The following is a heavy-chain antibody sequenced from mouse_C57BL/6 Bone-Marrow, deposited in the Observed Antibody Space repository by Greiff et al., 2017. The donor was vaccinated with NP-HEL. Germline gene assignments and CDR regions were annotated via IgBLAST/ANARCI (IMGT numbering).Heavy chain of an antibody. D-gene: IGHD1-1*01. CDR1: GYTFTSYW. CDR2: IYPGSGST. J-gene: IGHJ2*01. Sequence: QVQLQQPGAELVKPGASVKLSCKASGYTFTSYWITWVKQRPGQGLEWIGDIYPGSGSTNYNEKFKSKATLTVDTSSSTAYMQLSSLTSEDAAVYYGASYYYGSSDYWGKGTTLTVSS. V-gene: IGHV1-55*01. CDR3: ASYYYGSSDY.